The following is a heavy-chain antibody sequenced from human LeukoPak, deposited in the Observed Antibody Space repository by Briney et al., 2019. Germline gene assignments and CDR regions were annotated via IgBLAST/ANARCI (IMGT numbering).Heavy chain of an antibody. CDR2: IYYSGST. J-gene: IGHJ5*02. D-gene: IGHD2-2*01. V-gene: IGHV4-30-4*08. CDR3: ARGHSEYQLLSESWFDP. CDR1: GGSISSGDYY. Sequence: SQTLFLTCTVSGGSISSGDYYWSWIRQPPGKGLEWIGYIYYSGSTYYNPSLKSRVTISVDTSKNQFSLKLSSVTAADTAVYYCARGHSEYQLLSESWFDPWGQGTLVTVSS.